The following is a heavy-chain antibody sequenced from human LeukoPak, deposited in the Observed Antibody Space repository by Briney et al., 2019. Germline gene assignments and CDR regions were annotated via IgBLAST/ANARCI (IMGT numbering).Heavy chain of an antibody. CDR1: GGSISSSSYY. CDR2: IYYSGST. V-gene: IGHV4-39*07. D-gene: IGHD6-19*01. J-gene: IGHJ4*02. Sequence: SETLSLTCTVSGGSISSSSYYWGWIRQPPGNGLEWIGSIYYSGSTNYNPSLKSRVTISVDTSKNQFSLKLSSVTAADAAVYYCARGSWGSGWGFDYWGQGTLVTVSS. CDR3: ARGSWGSGWGFDY.